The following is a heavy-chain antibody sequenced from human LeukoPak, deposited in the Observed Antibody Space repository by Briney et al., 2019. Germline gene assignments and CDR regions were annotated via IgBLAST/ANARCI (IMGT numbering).Heavy chain of an antibody. V-gene: IGHV3-74*01. D-gene: IGHD5-24*01. J-gene: IGHJ4*02. CDR1: GFTFSSNW. CDR2: INSHGGST. Sequence: GSLRLSCTGSGFTFSSNWRHWVPQAPGNGPLWVSRINSHGGSTSYADSVKGPFTISRDNAKNTLYLQMNSLRAEDTAVYYCARRIQGMAPYYFDSWGQGTLVTVSS. CDR3: ARRIQGMAPYYFDS.